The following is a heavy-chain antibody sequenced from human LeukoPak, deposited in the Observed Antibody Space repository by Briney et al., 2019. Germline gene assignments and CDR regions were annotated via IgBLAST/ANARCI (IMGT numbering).Heavy chain of an antibody. J-gene: IGHJ4*02. D-gene: IGHD1-26*01. CDR3: AKDRFLSSSGSYWVVDY. V-gene: IGHV3-23*01. CDR1: GFTFSNYA. CDR2: ISGSDGST. Sequence: GGSLRLSCAASGFTFSNYAMSWVRQAPGKGLEWVSTISGSDGSTYYADSVKGRFTISRDNSKNTLYLQMNSLRAEDTAVYFCAKDRFLSSSGSYWVVDYWGQGTLVTVSS.